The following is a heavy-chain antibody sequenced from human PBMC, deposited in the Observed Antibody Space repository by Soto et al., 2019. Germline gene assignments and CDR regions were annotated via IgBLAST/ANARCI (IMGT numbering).Heavy chain of an antibody. CDR1: GYNLTELS. J-gene: IGHJ3*02. CDR3: ATREATMVRGWSGAFDI. Sequence: GASVKVSCKVSGYNLTELSMHWVRQAPGKGLEWMGGFDPEDGETIYAQKFQGRVTMTEDTSTDTAYMELSSLRSEDTAVYYCATREATMVRGWSGAFDIWGQGTMVTVSS. D-gene: IGHD3-10*01. CDR2: FDPEDGET. V-gene: IGHV1-24*01.